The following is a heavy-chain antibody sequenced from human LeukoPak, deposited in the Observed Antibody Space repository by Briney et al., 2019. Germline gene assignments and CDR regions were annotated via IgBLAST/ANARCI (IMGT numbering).Heavy chain of an antibody. V-gene: IGHV1-2*02. CDR3: ARDIVMVTYWFDP. CDR2: INPNSGGT. Sequence: ASVKVSCKASGYTFTGYYMHWVRQAPGQGLEWMGWINPNSGGTKYAQKFQGRVTMTRDTSISTAYMELSSLKSDDTAVYYCARDIVMVTYWFDPWGQGTLVTVSS. D-gene: IGHD5-18*01. CDR1: GYTFTGYY. J-gene: IGHJ5*02.